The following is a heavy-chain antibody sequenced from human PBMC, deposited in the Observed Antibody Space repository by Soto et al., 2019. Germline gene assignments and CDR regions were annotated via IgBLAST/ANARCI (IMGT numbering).Heavy chain of an antibody. CDR3: TTDVGTMAPGWYDP. J-gene: IGHJ5*02. D-gene: IGHD3-10*01. V-gene: IGHV3-15*01. CDR1: GFTFSNAW. CDR2: IKSKTDGGTT. Sequence: GGSLRLSCAASGFTFSNAWMSWVRQAPGKGLEWVGRIKSKTDGGTTDYAAPVKGRFTISRDDSKNTLYLQMNSLKTEDTAVYYCTTDVGTMAPGWYDPWGQGTLGTVS.